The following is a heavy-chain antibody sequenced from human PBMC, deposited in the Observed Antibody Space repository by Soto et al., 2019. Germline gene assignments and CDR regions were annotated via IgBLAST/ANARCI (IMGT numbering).Heavy chain of an antibody. CDR3: ARARRLSSSQRGYWFDP. D-gene: IGHD6-6*01. V-gene: IGHV1-18*01. CDR1: GYTFTSYG. J-gene: IGHJ5*02. Sequence: SVKVSCKASGYTFTSYGISWVRQAPGQGLEWMGWISAYNGNTNYAQKLQGRVTMTTDTSTSTAYMELRSLRSDDTAVYYCARARRLSSSQRGYWFDPWGQGTLVTVSS. CDR2: ISAYNGNT.